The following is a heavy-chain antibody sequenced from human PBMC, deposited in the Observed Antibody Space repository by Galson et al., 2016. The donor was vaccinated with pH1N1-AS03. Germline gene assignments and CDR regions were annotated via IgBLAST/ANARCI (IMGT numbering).Heavy chain of an antibody. Sequence: SCKASGYTFSTYGVSWVRQAPGQGLEWMGWISGYDDDTNYAQNVAGRVTMTTDKSKNQFSLNLSSVTAADTAVYYCARAGQRHRVGDYWGHGTLVTVSS. CDR3: ARAGQRHRVGDY. D-gene: IGHD6-25*01. V-gene: IGHV1-18*04. CDR2: ISGYDDDT. J-gene: IGHJ4*01. CDR1: GYTFSTYG.